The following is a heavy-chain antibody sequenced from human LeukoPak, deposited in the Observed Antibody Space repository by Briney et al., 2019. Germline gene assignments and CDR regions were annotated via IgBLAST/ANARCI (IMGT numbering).Heavy chain of an antibody. V-gene: IGHV3-30-3*01. CDR3: ASGIAAADAFDI. J-gene: IGHJ3*02. D-gene: IGHD6-13*01. CDR2: ISYDGSNR. Sequence: PGGSLRLSCAASGFTFSSYAMHWVRQAPGKGLEWVAVISYDGSNRYYADSVKGRFTISRDNSKNTLYLQMNSLRAEDTAVYYCASGIAAADAFDIWGQGTMVTVSS. CDR1: GFTFSSYA.